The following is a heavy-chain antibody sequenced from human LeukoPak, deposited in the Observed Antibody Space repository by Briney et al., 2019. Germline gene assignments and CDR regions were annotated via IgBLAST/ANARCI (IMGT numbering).Heavy chain of an antibody. CDR2: ISGSGGST. D-gene: IGHD5-12*01. Sequence: PGGSLRLSCAASGFTFSSYAMSWVRQAPGKGLEWVSAISGSGGSTYYADSVKGRFTISRDNSKNTLYLQMNSLRAEDTAVYYCTKSIVATRTTTLYFDYWGQGTLVTVSS. CDR1: GFTFSSYA. V-gene: IGHV3-23*01. J-gene: IGHJ4*02. CDR3: TKSIVATRTTTLYFDY.